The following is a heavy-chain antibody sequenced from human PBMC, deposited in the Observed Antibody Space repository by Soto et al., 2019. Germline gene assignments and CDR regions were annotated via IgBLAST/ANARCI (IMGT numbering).Heavy chain of an antibody. CDR1: GGTFSSYA. Sequence: KVSCKASGGTFSSYAISWVRQAPGQGLEWMGGIIPIFGTANYAQKFQGRVTITADESTSTAYMELSSLRSEETAVYYCARRAKSYYYDSSGYYLFDYWGQGTLVTVSS. CDR2: IIPIFGTA. CDR3: ARRAKSYYYDSSGYYLFDY. V-gene: IGHV1-69*01. J-gene: IGHJ4*02. D-gene: IGHD3-22*01.